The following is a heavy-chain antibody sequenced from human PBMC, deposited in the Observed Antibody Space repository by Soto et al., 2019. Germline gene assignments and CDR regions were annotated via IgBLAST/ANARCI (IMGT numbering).Heavy chain of an antibody. CDR2: IKQDGSEK. CDR3: ARWNYDILTGYYMYYFDY. V-gene: IGHV3-7*01. D-gene: IGHD3-9*01. CDR1: GFTFSSYW. J-gene: IGHJ4*02. Sequence: GGSLRLSCAASGFTFSSYWMSWVRQAPGKGLEWVANIKQDGSEKYYVDSVKGRFTISRDNAKNSLYLQMNSLRAEDTAVYYCARWNYDILTGYYMYYFDYWGQGTLVTVSS.